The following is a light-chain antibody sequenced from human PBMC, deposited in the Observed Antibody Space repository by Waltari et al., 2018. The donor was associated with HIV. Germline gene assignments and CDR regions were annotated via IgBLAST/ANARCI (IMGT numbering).Light chain of an antibody. CDR2: EVT. V-gene: IGLV2-23*02. CDR1: SSDVGSYNL. J-gene: IGLJ1*01. CDR3: CSYAGTSPYV. Sequence: QSALTQPASVSGSPGQSITISCTGTSSDVGSYNLVSWYQQHQGKAPKLMIYEVTKRPSGVSNRFSASKSGNTASLTISGLQAEDEADYYCCSYAGTSPYVFGTGTQVTVL.